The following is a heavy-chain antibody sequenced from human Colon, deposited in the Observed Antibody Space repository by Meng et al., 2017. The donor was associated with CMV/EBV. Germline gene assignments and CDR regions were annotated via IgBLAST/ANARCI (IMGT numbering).Heavy chain of an antibody. CDR2: TNEDGSDK. CDR3: ASTGPLYGLYFCY. J-gene: IGHJ4*02. Sequence: GESLKISCAASGSSFSNSWMIWVRRAPGKGLEWVAKTNEDGSDKYYVDSVKGRFTIFRDNAKNSVYLQMYSLRAEDTAVYYCASTGPLYGLYFCYWGQGTLVTVSS. CDR1: GSSFSNSW. V-gene: IGHV3-7*01. D-gene: IGHD2-8*01.